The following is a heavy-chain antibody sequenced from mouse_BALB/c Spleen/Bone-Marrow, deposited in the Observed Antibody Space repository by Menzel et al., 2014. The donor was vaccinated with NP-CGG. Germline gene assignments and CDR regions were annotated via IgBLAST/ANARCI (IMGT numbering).Heavy chain of an antibody. CDR2: IRNKANNHAT. V-gene: IGHV6-6*01. J-gene: IGHJ3*01. CDR1: GFTFSDAW. CDR3: TGEDGYSPFAY. Sequence: EVQVVESGGGSVQPGGSMKLSCAASGFTFSDAWMDWVRQSPEKGLEWVAEIRNKANNHATYYAESVKGRFTISRDDSKSSVYLQMNSLRAEDTGIYYCTGEDGYSPFAYWGQGTLVTVST. D-gene: IGHD2-3*01.